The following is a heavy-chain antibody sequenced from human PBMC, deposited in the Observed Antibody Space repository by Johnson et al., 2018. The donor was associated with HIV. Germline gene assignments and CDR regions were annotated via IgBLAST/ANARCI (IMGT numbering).Heavy chain of an antibody. D-gene: IGHD3-16*02. J-gene: IGHJ3*02. CDR2: IYSGGST. Sequence: VQLVESGGGLIQPGGSLRLSCAASGFTVSSNYMSWVRQAPGKGLEWVSVIYSGGSTYYADSVKGRFTISRDNAKNSLDLQLNSLRAEDTALYYCARGVIGEGATGGAFDIWGQGTMVTVSS. V-gene: IGHV3-53*01. CDR1: GFTVSSNY. CDR3: ARGVIGEGATGGAFDI.